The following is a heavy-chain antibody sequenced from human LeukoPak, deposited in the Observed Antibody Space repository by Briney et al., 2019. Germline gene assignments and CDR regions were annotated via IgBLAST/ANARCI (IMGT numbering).Heavy chain of an antibody. CDR2: IYYSGST. CDR3: ARRNVLTEGEAFDI. Sequence: SETLSLTCTVSGGSISSYYWSWIRQPPGKGLEWIGYIYYSGSTKYNPSLKSRVTISVDTSKNQFSLKLNSVNAADTAVYYCARRNVLTEGEAFDIWGQGTMVTVSS. J-gene: IGHJ3*02. CDR1: GGSISSYY. D-gene: IGHD3-9*01. V-gene: IGHV4-59*08.